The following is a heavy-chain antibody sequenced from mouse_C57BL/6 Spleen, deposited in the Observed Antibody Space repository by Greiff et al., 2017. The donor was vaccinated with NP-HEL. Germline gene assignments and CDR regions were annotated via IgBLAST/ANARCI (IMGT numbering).Heavy chain of an antibody. CDR3: ARRNGNYFDY. CDR1: GFAFSSSW. CDR2: ISPGDGDT. J-gene: IGHJ2*01. V-gene: IGHV1-82*01. Sequence: VQVVESGPELVKPGASVKISCTASGFAFSSSWMNWVKQRPGKGLEWIGQISPGDGDTNYTGSVKGRATLPADKATNTAYMQLSSLTSEDSAVYSCARRNGNYFDYWGKGTTLTVSS. D-gene: IGHD4-1*01.